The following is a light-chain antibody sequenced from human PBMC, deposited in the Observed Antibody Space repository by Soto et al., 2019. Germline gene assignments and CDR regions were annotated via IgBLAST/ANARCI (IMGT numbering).Light chain of an antibody. CDR1: QSVGNN. CDR2: GTS. J-gene: IGKJ4*01. V-gene: IGKV3-15*01. Sequence: EIVLTQSPATLSVSPGERATLSCRASQSVGNNFAWYQQKPGQTPRLLIFGTSTRSTGVPGRFSVSGSGTEFTLTISSLQSEDCAVYYCQHYCDWPLTFGGGAKVEIE. CDR3: QHYCDWPLT.